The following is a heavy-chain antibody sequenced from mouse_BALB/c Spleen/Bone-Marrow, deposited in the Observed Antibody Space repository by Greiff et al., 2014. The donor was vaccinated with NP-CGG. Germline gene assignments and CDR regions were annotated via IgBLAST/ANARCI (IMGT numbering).Heavy chain of an antibody. V-gene: IGHV14-3*02. J-gene: IGHJ4*01. CDR2: IDPANGNT. D-gene: IGHD2-14*01. CDR1: GFNIKDTY. CDR3: AQGYDWAMDY. Sequence: VQLQQSGAELVKPGASVKLSCTASGFNIKDTYIHWVKQRPEQGLEWIGRIDPANGNTKYDPKFQGKATITTDTSSNTACLQLSSLTSEDTAVYYCAQGYDWAMDYWGQGTSVTDPS.